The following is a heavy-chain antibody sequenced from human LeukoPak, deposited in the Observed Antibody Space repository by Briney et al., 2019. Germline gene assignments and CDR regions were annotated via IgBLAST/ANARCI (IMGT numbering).Heavy chain of an antibody. D-gene: IGHD3-22*01. Sequence: NPSETLSLTCAVYGGSFSGYYWSWIRQPPGKGLEWIGEINHSGSTNYNPSLKSRVTISVDTSKNQFSLKLSSVTAADTAVYYCARGRPYYYDSSGYLPTSLDYWGQGTLVTVSS. V-gene: IGHV4-34*01. CDR3: ARGRPYYYDSSGYLPTSLDY. CDR1: GGSFSGYY. J-gene: IGHJ4*02. CDR2: INHSGST.